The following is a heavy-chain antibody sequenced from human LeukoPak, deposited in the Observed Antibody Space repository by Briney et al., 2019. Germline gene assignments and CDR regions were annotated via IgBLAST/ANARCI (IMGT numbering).Heavy chain of an antibody. CDR3: AKPPQAGDAFDI. CDR1: GFTFSSYG. CDR2: IWYAGSNE. V-gene: IGHV3-33*06. J-gene: IGHJ3*02. Sequence: GGSLRLSCAASGFTFSSYGMHWVRQAPGKGLEWVAVIWYAGSNEYYADSVKGRFTISRDNSKNTLYLQMNSLRAEDTAVYYCAKPPQAGDAFDIWGQGTMVTVSS.